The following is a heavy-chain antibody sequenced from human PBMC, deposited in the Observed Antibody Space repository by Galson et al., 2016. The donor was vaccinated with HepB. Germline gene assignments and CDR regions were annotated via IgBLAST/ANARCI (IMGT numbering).Heavy chain of an antibody. D-gene: IGHD3-22*01. J-gene: IGHJ6*02. CDR2: IYSGGSP. Sequence: SLRLSCAASGFTVSTNFMSWVRQAPGKGLEWVAVIYSGGSPYYADSVTGRFTISRDSSKNTMYLQMHSLRAEDTAVYYCARDYFDSSGFPPYFHGMDVWGQGTTVSVSS. V-gene: IGHV3-53*01. CDR1: GFTVSTNF. CDR3: ARDYFDSSGFPPYFHGMDV.